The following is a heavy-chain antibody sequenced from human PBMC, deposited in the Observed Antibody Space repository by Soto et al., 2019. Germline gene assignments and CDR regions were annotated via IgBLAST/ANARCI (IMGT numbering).Heavy chain of an antibody. J-gene: IGHJ6*02. D-gene: IGHD6-19*01. CDR2: MNPNSGNT. CDR1: GYTFTSYD. CDR3: ARGLKQQWLDNYYYYYGMDV. Sequence: QAQLVQSGAEVKKPGASVKVSCKASGYTFTSYDINWVRQATGQGLEWMGWMNPNSGNTGYAQKFQGRVTMTRNTSISTAYMELSSLRSEDTAVYYCARGLKQQWLDNYYYYYGMDVWGQGTTVTVSS. V-gene: IGHV1-8*01.